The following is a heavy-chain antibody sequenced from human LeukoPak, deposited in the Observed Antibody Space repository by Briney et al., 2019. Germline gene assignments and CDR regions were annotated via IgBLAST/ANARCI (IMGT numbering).Heavy chain of an antibody. J-gene: IGHJ1*01. V-gene: IGHV3-23*01. D-gene: IGHD6-19*01. CDR1: GFTFSSYA. CDR2: MCGNGGGT. CDR3: AKRSVSSGWYCQH. Sequence: PGGSLTLSCAASGFTFSSYAMSWVRQPPGQGLEWVSAMCGNGGGTYYADSVKGRLTVFRDNSNNTLYLQMGSRRAGGAVVYYSAKRSVSSGWYCQHWGQGTLVAVSP.